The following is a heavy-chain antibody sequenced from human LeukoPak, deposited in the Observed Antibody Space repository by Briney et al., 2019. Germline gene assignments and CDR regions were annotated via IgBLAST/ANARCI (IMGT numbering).Heavy chain of an antibody. CDR1: GFTFSS. CDR2: LTASGTDINT. Sequence: GASLRLSCAASGFTFSSMSWVRQAPGQGLEWVSALTASGTDINTYYADSVKGRFTISRDSSKNTLYLQMNSLRTEDTAIYYCAKRAVTFDYWGQGTLVTVSS. CDR3: AKRAVTFDY. D-gene: IGHD4-17*01. J-gene: IGHJ4*02. V-gene: IGHV3-23*01.